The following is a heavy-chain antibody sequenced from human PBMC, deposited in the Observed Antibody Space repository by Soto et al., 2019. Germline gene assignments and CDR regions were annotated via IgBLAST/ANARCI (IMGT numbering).Heavy chain of an antibody. CDR2: ISGSGGST. Sequence: EVQLLESGGGLVQPGGSLRLSCAASGFTFSSYAMSWARQASGKGLEWVSAISGSGGSTYYADSVRGRFTISRDNSKNTLYLQMNSLRAEDTAVYYCAKAWFSYYYYYMDVWGKGTTVTVSS. J-gene: IGHJ6*03. CDR3: AKAWFSYYYYYMDV. D-gene: IGHD3-10*01. CDR1: GFTFSSYA. V-gene: IGHV3-23*01.